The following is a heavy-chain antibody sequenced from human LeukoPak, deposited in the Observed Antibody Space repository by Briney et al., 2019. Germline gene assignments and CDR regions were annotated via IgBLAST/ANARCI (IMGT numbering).Heavy chain of an antibody. V-gene: IGHV3-30*02. Sequence: GGSLRLSCAASGFTFSSYEMNWVRQAPGKGPNWVAFISNDVIKEYYADSVKGRFAISRDNSKNTLSLQMTTLRPDDTAVYYCAKGRAYYMDVWAKGTTVIISS. CDR1: GFTFSSYE. J-gene: IGHJ6*03. CDR2: ISNDVIKE. CDR3: AKGRAYYMDV.